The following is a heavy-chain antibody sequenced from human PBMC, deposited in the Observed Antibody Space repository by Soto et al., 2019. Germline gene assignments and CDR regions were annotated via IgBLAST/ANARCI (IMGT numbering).Heavy chain of an antibody. CDR3: ARFEYSGYQDAFDI. CDR1: GGSFIGYN. Sequence: SETLSLTCAVYGGSFIGYNWSWIRQPPGKGLEWIGEINHSGSTNYNPSLKSRVTISVDTSKNQFSLKLSSVTAADTAVYYCARFEYSGYQDAFDIWGQGTMVTVSS. CDR2: INHSGST. J-gene: IGHJ3*02. D-gene: IGHD5-12*01. V-gene: IGHV4-34*01.